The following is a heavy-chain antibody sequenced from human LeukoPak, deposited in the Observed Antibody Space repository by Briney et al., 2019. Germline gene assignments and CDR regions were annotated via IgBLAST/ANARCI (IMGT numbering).Heavy chain of an antibody. J-gene: IGHJ5*02. CDR2: INHSGST. Sequence: PSETLSLTCAVYGGSFSGYYWSWIRQPPGKGLEWIGEINHSGSTHYNPSLKSRVTISVDTSKNQFSLKLSSVTAADTAVYYCARGRGRHHIVLVVYATPNWFDPWGQGTLVTVSS. CDR3: ARGRGRHHIVLVVYATPNWFDP. CDR1: GGSFSGYY. D-gene: IGHD2-8*02. V-gene: IGHV4-34*01.